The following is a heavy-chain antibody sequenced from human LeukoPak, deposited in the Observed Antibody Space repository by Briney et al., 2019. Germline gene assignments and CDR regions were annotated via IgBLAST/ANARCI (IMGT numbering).Heavy chain of an antibody. CDR1: GFTFSSYS. Sequence: PGGSLRLSCAASGFTFSSYSMNWVRQAPGKGLEWVSSISSSSSYIYYVDSVKGRFTISRDNAKNSLYLQMNSLRAEDTAVYYCARDGAGTFDYWGQGTLVTVSS. V-gene: IGHV3-21*01. J-gene: IGHJ4*02. CDR2: ISSSSSYI. CDR3: ARDGAGTFDY. D-gene: IGHD6-13*01.